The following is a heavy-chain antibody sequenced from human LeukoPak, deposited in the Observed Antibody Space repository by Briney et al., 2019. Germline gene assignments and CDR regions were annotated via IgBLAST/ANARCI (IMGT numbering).Heavy chain of an antibody. J-gene: IGHJ4*02. CDR3: ATYLDYGDYVPFTNFDY. D-gene: IGHD4-17*01. V-gene: IGHV3-48*01. CDR2: ISSSSSTI. CDR1: GFTFSSYS. Sequence: PGRSLRLSCAASGFTFSSYSMNWVRQAPGEGLEWVSYISSSSSTIYYADSVKGRFTISRDNAKNSLYLQMNSLRGEDTAVYYCATYLDYGDYVPFTNFDYWGQGTLVTVSS.